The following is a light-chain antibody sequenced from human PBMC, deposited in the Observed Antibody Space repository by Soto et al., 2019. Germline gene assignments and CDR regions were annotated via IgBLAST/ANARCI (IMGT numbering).Light chain of an antibody. CDR3: QHRET. Sequence: DIQLTQSPSTLSASIGDRVTITCRASQSLSRWLAWYQQRPGNAPRLLIYEASNLQHGVPSRFRGSGSGTEFAVTISSLQPGDVATYYCQHRETFGQGTKVEVE. CDR1: QSLSRW. V-gene: IGKV1-5*01. J-gene: IGKJ1*01. CDR2: EAS.